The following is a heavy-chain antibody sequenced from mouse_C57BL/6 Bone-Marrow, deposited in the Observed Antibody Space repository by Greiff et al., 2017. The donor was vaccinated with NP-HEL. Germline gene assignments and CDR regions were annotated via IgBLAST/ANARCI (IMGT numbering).Heavy chain of an antibody. CDR2: IWSGGST. V-gene: IGHV2-2*01. Sequence: VKLMESGPGLVQPSQSLSITCTVSGFSLTSYGVHWVRQSPGKGLEWLGVIWSGGSTAYNAAFISSLSISKDNSKSQVFFKMNSLQADDTAIYYCARMAPSSYRYFDVWGTGTTVTVSS. D-gene: IGHD2-10*02. CDR1: GFSLTSYG. J-gene: IGHJ1*03. CDR3: ARMAPSSYRYFDV.